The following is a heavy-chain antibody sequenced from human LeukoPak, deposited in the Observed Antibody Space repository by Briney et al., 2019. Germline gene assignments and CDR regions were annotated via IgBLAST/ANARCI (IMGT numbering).Heavy chain of an antibody. V-gene: IGHV1-69*04. J-gene: IGHJ3*02. D-gene: IGHD3-22*01. Sequence: SVKVSCKASGGTFSSYAISWVRQAPGQGLEWMGRIIPILGIANYAQKFQGRVTITADKSTSTAYMELSSLRSEDTAVYYCARDLHYYDSSGYGGEAFDIWGQGTMVTVSS. CDR1: GGTFSSYA. CDR3: ARDLHYYDSSGYGGEAFDI. CDR2: IIPILGIA.